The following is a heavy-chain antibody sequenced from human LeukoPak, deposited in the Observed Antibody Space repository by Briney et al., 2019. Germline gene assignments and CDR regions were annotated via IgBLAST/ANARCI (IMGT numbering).Heavy chain of an antibody. CDR1: GFTISSYA. V-gene: IGHV3-23*01. CDR3: AKSLGDIVVVTAIH. D-gene: IGHD2-21*02. Sequence: GGSLRLSCAASGFTISSYAMSWVRQTPGKGLEWVSAISGSGAGTYYADSVKGRFTISRDNSKNTLYLQMNSLRAEDTAVYYCAKSLGDIVVVTAIHWGQGTLVTVSS. CDR2: ISGSGAGT. J-gene: IGHJ4*02.